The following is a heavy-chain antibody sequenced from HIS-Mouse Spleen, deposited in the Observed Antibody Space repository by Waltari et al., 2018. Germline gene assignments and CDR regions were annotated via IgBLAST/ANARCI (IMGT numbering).Heavy chain of an antibody. CDR3: ARGLGDGYNFWFDP. CDR1: GGSFSGYY. J-gene: IGHJ5*02. V-gene: IGHV4-34*01. D-gene: IGHD5-12*01. Sequence: QVQLQQWGAGLLKPSETLSLTCAVYGGSFSGYYWSWIRQPPGKGLEWIGENNHSGSTNCNPSRKSRVTISVDTSKNQFSLKLSSVTAAGTAVYYCARGLGDGYNFWFDPWGQGTLVTVSS. CDR2: NNHSGST.